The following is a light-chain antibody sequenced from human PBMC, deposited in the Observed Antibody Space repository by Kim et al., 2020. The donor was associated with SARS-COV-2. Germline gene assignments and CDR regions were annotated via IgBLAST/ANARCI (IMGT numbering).Light chain of an antibody. Sequence: IQMTQYPSSLSASVGERITITCRASQGISEYLAWYQQRPGKVPKLLIYGASVLQSGAPSRFSGSGSGTVFTLTISRLQPEDVGTYYCQKDDSAPRTFGQGTKVEIK. CDR2: GAS. J-gene: IGKJ1*01. CDR3: QKDDSAPRT. CDR1: QGISEY. V-gene: IGKV1-27*01.